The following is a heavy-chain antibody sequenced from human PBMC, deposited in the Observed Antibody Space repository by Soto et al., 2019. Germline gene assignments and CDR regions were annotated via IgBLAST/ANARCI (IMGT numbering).Heavy chain of an antibody. J-gene: IGHJ3*02. D-gene: IGHD5-18*01. V-gene: IGHV3-48*02. CDR1: GFTFSTYS. CDR3: ARDLYSHALAPDAFDI. Sequence: EVQLVESGGGLVQPGGSLRLSCAASGFTFSTYSMNWVRQAPGKGLEWVSYISASGSNIYYADSVQGRFSISRDNAKNSLYRQMNSLRDEDTAVYYCARDLYSHALAPDAFDICGHGTMVTVSS. CDR2: ISASGSNI.